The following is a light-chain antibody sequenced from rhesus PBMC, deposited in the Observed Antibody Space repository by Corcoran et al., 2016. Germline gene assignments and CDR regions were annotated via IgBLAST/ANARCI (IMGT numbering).Light chain of an antibody. J-gene: IGKJ3*01. V-gene: IGKV1-74*01. CDR3: QHSYGNPFT. CDR2: KAS. Sequence: DIQMTQSPSSLSASVGDRVTITCRASENVNNYLHWYQQKPGKAPKLLIYKASTLENGVPLRFSGSGSGTDFTLTISSLQPEDFASYYCQHSYGNPFTFGPGTKLDIK. CDR1: ENVNNY.